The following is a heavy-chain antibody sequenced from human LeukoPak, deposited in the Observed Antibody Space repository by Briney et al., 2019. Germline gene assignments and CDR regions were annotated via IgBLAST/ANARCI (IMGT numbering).Heavy chain of an antibody. V-gene: IGHV3-30*18. J-gene: IGHJ4*02. Sequence: GGSLRLSCAASGFIFSNCGMHWVRQAPGKGLEWVAVISFDGSNKYYADSVKGRFTISGDNSKNTLYLQMNSLTTEDTAVYYCAKDHLHIFGSGSYIDYWGQGTLVTVSS. CDR2: ISFDGSNK. D-gene: IGHD3-10*01. CDR3: AKDHLHIFGSGSYIDY. CDR1: GFIFSNCG.